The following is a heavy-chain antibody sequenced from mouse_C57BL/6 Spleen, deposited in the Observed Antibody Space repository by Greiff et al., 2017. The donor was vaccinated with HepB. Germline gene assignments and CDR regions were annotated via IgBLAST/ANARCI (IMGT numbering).Heavy chain of an antibody. Sequence: QVQLQQSGAELARPGASVKMSCKASGYTFTSYTMHWVKQRPGQGLEWIGYINPSSGYTKYNQKFKDKATLTADKSSSTAYMQLSSLTSEDSAVYYCARGEVTTVAAMDYWGQGTSVTVSS. J-gene: IGHJ4*01. CDR1: GYTFTSYT. CDR2: INPSSGYT. CDR3: ARGEVTTVAAMDY. V-gene: IGHV1-4*01. D-gene: IGHD1-1*01.